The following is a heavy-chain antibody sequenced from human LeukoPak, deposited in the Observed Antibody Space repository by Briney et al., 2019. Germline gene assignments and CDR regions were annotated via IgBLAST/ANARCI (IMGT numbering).Heavy chain of an antibody. D-gene: IGHD3-10*01. CDR2: ISYDGSNK. CDR1: GFTFSSYA. CDR3: ARRMVRGASVDY. J-gene: IGHJ4*02. V-gene: IGHV3-30-3*01. Sequence: PGRSLSLSCAASGFTFSSYAMHWVRQAPGKGLEWVAVISYDGSNKYYADSVKGRFTISRDNSKNTLYLQMNSLRAEDTAVYYCARRMVRGASVDYWGQGTLVTVSS.